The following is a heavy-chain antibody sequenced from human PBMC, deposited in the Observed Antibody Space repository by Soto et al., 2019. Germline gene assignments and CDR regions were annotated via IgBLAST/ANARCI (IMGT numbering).Heavy chain of an antibody. CDR2: INHSGST. V-gene: IGHV4-34*01. D-gene: IGHD3-3*01. CDR3: ARLAFWSGSSLPRFDP. Sequence: SETLSLTCAVYGGSFSGYYWSWIRQPPGKGLEWIGEINHSGSTNYNPSLKSRVTISVDTSKNQFSLKLSSVTAADTAVYYCARLAFWSGSSLPRFDPWGQGTLVTVSS. J-gene: IGHJ5*02. CDR1: GGSFSGYY.